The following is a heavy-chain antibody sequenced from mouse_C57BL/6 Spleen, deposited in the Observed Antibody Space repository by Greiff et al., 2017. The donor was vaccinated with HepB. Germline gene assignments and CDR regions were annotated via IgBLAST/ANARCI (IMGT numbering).Heavy chain of an antibody. V-gene: IGHV5-4*03. CDR3: ARRAPSTVVAPYYAMDY. Sequence: EVMLVESGGGLVKPGGSLKLSCAASGFTFSSYAMSWVRQTPEKRLEWVATISDGGSYTYYPDNVKGRFTISRDNAKNNLYLQMSHLKSEDTAMYYCARRAPSTVVAPYYAMDYWGQGTSVTVSS. CDR2: ISDGGSYT. CDR1: GFTFSSYA. D-gene: IGHD1-1*01. J-gene: IGHJ4*01.